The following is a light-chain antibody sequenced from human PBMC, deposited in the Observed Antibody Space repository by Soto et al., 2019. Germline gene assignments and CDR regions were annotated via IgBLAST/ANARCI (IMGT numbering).Light chain of an antibody. Sequence: EIVMTQSPATLFVSPGERATLSCRASQSVSSNLAWYQQKPGQAPRLLIYGASTRATGIPARFSGSGSGTEFTLTINSLQSEDFAVYYCQHYNNWPPWTFGQGTKVEIK. CDR2: GAS. CDR3: QHYNNWPPWT. CDR1: QSVSSN. J-gene: IGKJ1*01. V-gene: IGKV3-15*01.